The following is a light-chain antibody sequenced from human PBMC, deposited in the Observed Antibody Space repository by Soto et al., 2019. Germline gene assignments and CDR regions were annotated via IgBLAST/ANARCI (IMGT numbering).Light chain of an antibody. Sequence: QTVVTQEPSFSVSPGGTVTLTCGLNSGSVSTSYYPSWYQQTPGQAPRTLIYSTNTRSSGVPDRFSGSILGNKAALTITGAQADDESHYYCVLYMGSGIWVFGGGTQLTVL. J-gene: IGLJ3*02. V-gene: IGLV8-61*01. CDR2: STN. CDR3: VLYMGSGIWV. CDR1: SGSVSTSYY.